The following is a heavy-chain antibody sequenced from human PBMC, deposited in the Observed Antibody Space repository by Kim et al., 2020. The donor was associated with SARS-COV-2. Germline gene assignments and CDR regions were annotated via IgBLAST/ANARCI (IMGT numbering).Heavy chain of an antibody. Sequence: GGSLRLSCAASGFTVSSNYMSWVRQAPGEGLEWVSVIYSGGSTYYADSVKGRFTISRDNSKNTLYLQMNSLRAEDTAVYYCARPSTKSSVYGMEVWGQGT. J-gene: IGHJ6*02. CDR2: IYSGGST. D-gene: IGHD5-12*01. CDR1: GFTVSSNY. V-gene: IGHV3-53*01. CDR3: ARPSTKSSVYGMEV.